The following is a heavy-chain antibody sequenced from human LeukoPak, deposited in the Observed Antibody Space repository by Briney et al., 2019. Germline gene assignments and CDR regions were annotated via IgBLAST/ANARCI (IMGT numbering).Heavy chain of an antibody. CDR2: ISAYNRNT. CDR1: GYTFTIYG. CDR3: ARDGRLIAACDY. J-gene: IGHJ4*02. V-gene: IGHV1-18*01. Sequence: GAAVTVSFTGSGYTFTIYGISGVRQAPGQGREGMGWISAYNRNTTYAQKLQRRVTMTTDTSTSTAYMELRSLRSDVTAVYYCARDGRLIAACDYWGQGPLVTVSS. D-gene: IGHD6-25*01.